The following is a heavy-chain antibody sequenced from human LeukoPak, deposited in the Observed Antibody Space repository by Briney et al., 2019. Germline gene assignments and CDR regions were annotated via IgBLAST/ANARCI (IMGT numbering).Heavy chain of an antibody. CDR2: ISYDGSNK. Sequence: GGSLRLSCAASGFTFSSYAMHWVRQAPGKGLEWVAVISYDGSNKYYADSVKGRFTISRDNSKNTLYLQMNNLRAEDTAVYYCARVFRPSLTVFIIRGAFDIWGQGTMVTVSS. J-gene: IGHJ3*02. CDR3: ARVFRPSLTVFIIRGAFDI. V-gene: IGHV3-30-3*01. CDR1: GFTFSSYA. D-gene: IGHD3-3*01.